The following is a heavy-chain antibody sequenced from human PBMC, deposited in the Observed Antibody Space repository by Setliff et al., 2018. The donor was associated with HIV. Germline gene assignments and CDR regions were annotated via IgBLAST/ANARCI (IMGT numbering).Heavy chain of an antibody. CDR2: IWHDGSIK. D-gene: IGHD2-15*01. CDR1: GIMFSTYG. J-gene: IGHJ4*02. Sequence: SLRLSCAASGIMFSTYGMHWVRQAPGKGLEWVAVIWHDGSIKDYVDSVKGRFTISRDNSENTVDLQMNSLRVEDTAVYYCAGSGPGLPLNSWGQGTLVTVSS. CDR3: AGSGPGLPLNS. V-gene: IGHV3-33*01.